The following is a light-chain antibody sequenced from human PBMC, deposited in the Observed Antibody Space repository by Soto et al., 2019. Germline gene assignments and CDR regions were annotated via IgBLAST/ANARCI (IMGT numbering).Light chain of an antibody. CDR3: SSYASGSTPVV. Sequence: QSALPQPASVSGSPGQSITISCTGSGSDVGAYNYVSWYQQYPGKAPKLMIFEVTNRPSGVSDRFSGSKSGNTASLTISRLQAEDEADYYCSSYASGSTPVVFGGGTKVTVL. V-gene: IGLV2-14*01. J-gene: IGLJ2*01. CDR2: EVT. CDR1: GSDVGAYNY.